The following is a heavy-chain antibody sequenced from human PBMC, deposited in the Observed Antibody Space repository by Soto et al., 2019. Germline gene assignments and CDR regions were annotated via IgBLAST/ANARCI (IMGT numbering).Heavy chain of an antibody. CDR3: ARGGYSSTWSNLLDRSGLDV. CDR2: IAPLFRTT. Sequence: QVQLVQSGAEAKKPGSSVKVSCKTSGGTFSSYAISWVRQAPGQGLEWMGGIAPLFRTTNYAQKFQGRVTITADTSTYTGYMELSGLRSGDTAVYYCARGGYSSTWSNLLDRSGLDVWGQGTTVTVSS. V-gene: IGHV1-69*06. D-gene: IGHD6-13*01. CDR1: GGTFSSYA. J-gene: IGHJ6*02.